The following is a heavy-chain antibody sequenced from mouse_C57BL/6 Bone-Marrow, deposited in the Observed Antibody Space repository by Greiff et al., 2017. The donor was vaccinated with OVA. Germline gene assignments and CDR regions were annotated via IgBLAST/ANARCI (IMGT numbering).Heavy chain of an antibody. Sequence: VKLVESGPGLVAPSQSLSITCTVSGFSFTSYAISWVRQPPGKGLEWLGVIWTGGGTNYNSALKSRLSISKDNSKSQVFLKMNSLQTDDTASYYCASSYGKRIYYYAMDYWGQGTSVTVSS. CDR3: ASSYGKRIYYYAMDY. D-gene: IGHD2-1*01. CDR1: GFSFTSYA. V-gene: IGHV2-9-1*01. CDR2: IWTGGGT. J-gene: IGHJ4*01.